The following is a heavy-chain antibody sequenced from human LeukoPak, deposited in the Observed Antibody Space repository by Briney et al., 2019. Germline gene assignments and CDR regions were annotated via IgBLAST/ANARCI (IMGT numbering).Heavy chain of an antibody. D-gene: IGHD1-26*01. CDR2: INPNSGGT. CDR1: GYTFTGYY. V-gene: IGHV1-2*02. J-gene: IGHJ4*02. CDR3: ARAGSYKDFYYFDY. Sequence: ASVTVSCKASGYTFTGYYMHWARQAPGQGLEWMGWINPNSGGTNYAQKFQGRVTMTRDTSISTAYMELSRLRSDDTAVYYCARAGSYKDFYYFDYWGQGTLVTVSS.